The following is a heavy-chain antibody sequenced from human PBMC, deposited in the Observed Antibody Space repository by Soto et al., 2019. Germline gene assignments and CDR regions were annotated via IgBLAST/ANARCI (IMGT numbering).Heavy chain of an antibody. J-gene: IGHJ6*02. CDR1: GFTFDDYT. D-gene: IGHD3-10*01. V-gene: IGHV3-43*01. CDR3: ARKMVWFGEPRDYYYGMDV. Sequence: GGSLRLSCAASGFTFDDYTMHGVRQAPGKGLEWVSLISWDGGSTYYADSVKGRFTISRDNSKNSLYLQMNSLRTEDTALYYCARKMVWFGEPRDYYYGMDVWGQGTTVTVSS. CDR2: ISWDGGST.